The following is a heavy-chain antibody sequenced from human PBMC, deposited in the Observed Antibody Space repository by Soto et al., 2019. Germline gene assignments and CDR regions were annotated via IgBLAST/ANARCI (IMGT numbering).Heavy chain of an antibody. J-gene: IGHJ6*02. Sequence: QMQLVQSGAEVKKPGASVKVSCKASGYTFTGYYMHWVRQAPGQGLEWMGWINPNSGGTNYAQKFQGWVTMTRDTSISTAYMELSRLRSDDTAVYYCARGGAASPDYYYYYGMDVWGQGTTVTVSS. D-gene: IGHD1-26*01. CDR2: INPNSGGT. V-gene: IGHV1-2*04. CDR3: ARGGAASPDYYYYYGMDV. CDR1: GYTFTGYY.